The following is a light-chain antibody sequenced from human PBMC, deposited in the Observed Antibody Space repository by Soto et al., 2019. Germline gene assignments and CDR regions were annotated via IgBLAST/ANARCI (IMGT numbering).Light chain of an antibody. CDR3: QQYGSSPL. J-gene: IGKJ3*01. CDR2: GTS. V-gene: IGKV3-20*01. CDR1: QSVSSSY. Sequence: DIVLTQSPGTLSLSPGERATLSCRASQSVSSSYLAWYQQKPGQAPRLLIYGTSSRATGIPDRFSGSGSGTDLTLTISRLEPEDFAVYYCQQYGSSPLFGPGT.